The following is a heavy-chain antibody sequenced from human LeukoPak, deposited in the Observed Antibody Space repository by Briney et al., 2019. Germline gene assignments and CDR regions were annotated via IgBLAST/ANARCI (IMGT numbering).Heavy chain of an antibody. V-gene: IGHV3-11*06. CDR3: ARPVVPAAARRAFDI. CDR1: GFTFSDYY. Sequence: GGSLRLSCAASGFTFSDYYMSWLRQAPGKGLEWVSYISSSSSYIYYADSVKGRFTISRDNAKNSLYLQMNSLRAEDTAVYYCARPVVPAAARRAFDIWGQGTMVTVSS. D-gene: IGHD2-2*01. CDR2: ISSSSSYI. J-gene: IGHJ3*02.